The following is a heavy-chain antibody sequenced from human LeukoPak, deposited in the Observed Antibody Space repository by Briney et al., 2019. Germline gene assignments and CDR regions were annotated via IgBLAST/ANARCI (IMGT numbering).Heavy chain of an antibody. V-gene: IGHV1-2*02. CDR3: AGGVVGSAYDFDY. D-gene: IGHD5-12*01. CDR1: GYTFTDYY. J-gene: IGHJ4*02. CDR2: ISPSSGGT. Sequence: GASVKVSCNSSGYTFTDYYIHWVRQAPGQGLEWMGWISPSSGGTNYAQNVQGRVTLTKDTAIRTVYMELSSLRSDDTAVYYCAGGVVGSAYDFDYWGQGTLVPVSS.